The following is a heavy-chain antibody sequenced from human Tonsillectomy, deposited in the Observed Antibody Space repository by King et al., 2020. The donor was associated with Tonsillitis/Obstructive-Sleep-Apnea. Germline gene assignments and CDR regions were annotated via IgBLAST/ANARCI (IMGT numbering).Heavy chain of an antibody. V-gene: IGHV3-7*01. J-gene: IGHJ3*02. CDR3: ARYTSPQHSGAYYDAFDI. CDR2: IKEDGSEK. Sequence: VQLVESGGGLVQPGGSLRLSCAASGFTFSSYWMIWLRQAPGKGLEWVANIKEDGSEKSFVDSVRGRFTISRDNAKNSLYLQRNNLRAEDTAVYYCARYTSPQHSGAYYDAFDIWGPGTMVTVSS. D-gene: IGHD1-26*01. CDR1: GFTFSSYW.